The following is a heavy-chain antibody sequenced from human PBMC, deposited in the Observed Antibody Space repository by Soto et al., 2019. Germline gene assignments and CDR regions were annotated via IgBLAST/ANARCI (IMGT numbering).Heavy chain of an antibody. CDR1: GYTFTSYA. Sequence: ASVKISCKASGYTFTSYAISWVRQAPGQGLEWMGWISAYNGNTNYAEKLQGRVTVTTDTPMSTAYMELRSLRSDDTAVYYCARAPQNDYGGYDAFDMWGEGTMVTVSS. CDR3: ARAPQNDYGGYDAFDM. CDR2: ISAYNGNT. V-gene: IGHV1-18*01. J-gene: IGHJ3*02. D-gene: IGHD4-17*01.